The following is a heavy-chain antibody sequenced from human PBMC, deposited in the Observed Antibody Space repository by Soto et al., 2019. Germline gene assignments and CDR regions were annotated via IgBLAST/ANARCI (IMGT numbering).Heavy chain of an antibody. CDR2: INPTTGDT. D-gene: IGHD2-2*01. Sequence: ASVKVSCKASGYTFTGNYMHWVRQAPGQGLEWMALINPTTGDTKYAQKFQGGVTMTWDTAISTAYMELSRLRSDDTAIYFCARGYCSSIGCSHYFDYWGQGTLVTVSS. J-gene: IGHJ4*02. CDR1: GYTFTGNY. CDR3: ARGYCSSIGCSHYFDY. V-gene: IGHV1-2*02.